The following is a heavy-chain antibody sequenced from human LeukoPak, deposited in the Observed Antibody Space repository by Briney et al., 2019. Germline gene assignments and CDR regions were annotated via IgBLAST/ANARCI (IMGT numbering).Heavy chain of an antibody. J-gene: IGHJ4*02. CDR2: IYSGGST. CDR3: ARDFKKGSGHDY. CDR1: GFTVSSDY. D-gene: IGHD2-15*01. Sequence: GGSLRLSCAASGFTVSSDYMSWVRQAPGKGLEWVSVIYSGGSTYYADSVKGRFTISRDNSKNTLYLQMNSLRAEDTAVYYCARDFKKGSGHDYWGQGTLVTVSS. V-gene: IGHV3-53*01.